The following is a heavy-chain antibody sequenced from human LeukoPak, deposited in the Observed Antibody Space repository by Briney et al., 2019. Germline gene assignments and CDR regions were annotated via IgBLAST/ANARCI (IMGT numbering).Heavy chain of an antibody. V-gene: IGHV4-4*07. CDR3: ARVSYDGRGALFDY. D-gene: IGHD1-26*01. CDR1: GGSISSYY. J-gene: IGHJ4*02. CDR2: VYTSGST. Sequence: PSETLSLTSTVSGGSISSYYWSWIRQPAGKGLEWIGRVYTSGSTNYNPSLKSRVTISVDKSKNQFSLMLSSVTAADTAVYYCARVSYDGRGALFDYWGQGTLVTVSS.